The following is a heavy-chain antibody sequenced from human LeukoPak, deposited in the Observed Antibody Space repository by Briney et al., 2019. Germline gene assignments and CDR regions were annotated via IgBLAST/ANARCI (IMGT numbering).Heavy chain of an antibody. CDR3: ARDGGYYYDSSGWLDY. CDR1: GYTFTSYY. CDR2: INPSGGST. Sequence: ASVKVSCKASGYTFTSYYMHWVRQAPGQGLEWMGIINPSGGSTSYAQKFQGRVTMTRDMSTSTVYMELSSLRSEDTAVYYCARDGGYYYDSSGWLDYWGQGTLVTVSS. J-gene: IGHJ4*02. D-gene: IGHD3-22*01. V-gene: IGHV1-46*01.